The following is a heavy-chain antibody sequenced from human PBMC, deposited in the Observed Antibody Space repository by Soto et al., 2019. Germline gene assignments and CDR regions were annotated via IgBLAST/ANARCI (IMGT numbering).Heavy chain of an antibody. D-gene: IGHD6-19*01. CDR3: AADPYSSGWYYYYGMDV. Sequence: SVKVSCKAPGFTFTSSAVQWVRQARGQRLEWIGWIVVGSGNTNYAQKFQERVTITRDMSTSTAYMELSSLRSEDTAVYYCAADPYSSGWYYYYGMDVWGQGTTVTVSS. CDR1: GFTFTSSA. V-gene: IGHV1-58*01. J-gene: IGHJ6*02. CDR2: IVVGSGNT.